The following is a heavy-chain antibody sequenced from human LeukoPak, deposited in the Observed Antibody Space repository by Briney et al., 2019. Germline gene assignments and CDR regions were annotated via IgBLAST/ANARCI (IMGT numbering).Heavy chain of an antibody. J-gene: IGHJ4*02. V-gene: IGHV4-31*03. D-gene: IGHD2-15*01. Sequence: SETLSLTCTVSGGSISSGGYYWSWIRQHPGKGLEWIGYIYYSGSTYYNPSLKSRVTISVDTSKNQFSLKLSSVTAADTAVYYCARGVVVAARRPNHYDYWGQGTLVTVSS. CDR1: GGSISSGGYY. CDR2: IYYSGST. CDR3: ARGVVVAARRPNHYDY.